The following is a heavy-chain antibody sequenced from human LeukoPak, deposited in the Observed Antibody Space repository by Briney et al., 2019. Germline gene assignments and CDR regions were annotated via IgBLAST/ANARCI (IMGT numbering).Heavy chain of an antibody. J-gene: IGHJ5*02. CDR2: IYYSGST. V-gene: IGHV4-59*01. CDR3: ATDAQWELLPVKPFDP. D-gene: IGHD1-26*01. Sequence: SETLSLTCTVSGGSISSYYWSWIRQPPGKGLEWIGYIYYSGSTNYNPSLKSRVTISVDSSKNQFSLKVSSVTAEDTAVYYCATDAQWELLPVKPFDPWGQGTLVTVSS. CDR1: GGSISSYY.